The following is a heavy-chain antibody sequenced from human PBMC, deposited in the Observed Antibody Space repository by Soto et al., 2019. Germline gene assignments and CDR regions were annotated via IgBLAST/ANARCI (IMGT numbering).Heavy chain of an antibody. V-gene: IGHV3-74*01. J-gene: IGHJ3*02. CDR2: INSEGTAT. D-gene: IGHD2-15*01. CDR1: GLTFSNSY. CDR3: ARHLILKGEPFDI. Sequence: HPRGSLRLSCVASGLTFSNSYMHWVRQAPGKGLVWVSHINSEGTATTYADSVKGRFTVSRDNARNTLFLQLTSLRAEDTAVYYCARHLILKGEPFDIWGQGTMVTVSS.